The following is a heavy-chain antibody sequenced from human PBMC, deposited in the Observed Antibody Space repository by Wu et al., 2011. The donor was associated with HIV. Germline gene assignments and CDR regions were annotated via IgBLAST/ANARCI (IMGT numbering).Heavy chain of an antibody. Sequence: QVQLVQSGAEVKKPGASVKVSCKASGYTFTDYYLHWVRQAPGQGLDWVGWINPNSGGTNYAQKFQGRVTMTRDTSISTAYMELSRLRSDDTAVYYCVRDNTIIVVSPXTEYGMDVWGQGTTVTVSS. CDR2: INPNSGGT. V-gene: IGHV1-2*02. CDR1: GYTFTDYY. J-gene: IGHJ6*02. D-gene: IGHD3-22*01. CDR3: VRDNTIIVVSPXTEYGMDV.